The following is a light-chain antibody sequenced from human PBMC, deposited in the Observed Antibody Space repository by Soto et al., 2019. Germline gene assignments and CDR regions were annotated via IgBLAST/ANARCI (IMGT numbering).Light chain of an antibody. CDR1: RSLSSDY. CDR2: GAS. Sequence: IVLIQSPDTLSLSPGERATLSCRASRSLSSDYLAWYQQKPGQAPRLLIYGASTRATGIPARFSGSGSGTDFTLTISSLQPEDFATYYCQQSYSTPRTFGGGTKVDIK. J-gene: IGKJ4*01. CDR3: QQSYSTPRT. V-gene: IGKV3D-7*01.